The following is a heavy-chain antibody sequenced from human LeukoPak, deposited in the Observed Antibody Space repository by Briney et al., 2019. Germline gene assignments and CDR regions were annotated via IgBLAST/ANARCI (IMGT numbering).Heavy chain of an antibody. CDR3: TKDPNGDYIGAFDP. Sequence: GGSLRLSCAACGFSFSSFAMTWVRQAPGKGLEWVSSITGGHYATYNTDSVKGRFTISRDNAKNTLYLQMNSLRADDTAIYYCTKDPNGDYIGAFDPWGQGTLVTVSS. V-gene: IGHV3-23*01. CDR2: ITGGHYAT. CDR1: GFSFSSFA. D-gene: IGHD4-17*01. J-gene: IGHJ5*02.